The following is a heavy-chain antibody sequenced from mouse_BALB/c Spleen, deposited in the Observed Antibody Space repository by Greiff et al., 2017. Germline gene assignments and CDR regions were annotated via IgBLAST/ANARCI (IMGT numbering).Heavy chain of an antibody. Sequence: EVKLMESGPGLVKPSQSLSLTCTVTGYSITSDYAWNWIRQFPGNKLEWMGYISYSGSTSYNPSLKSRISITRDTSKNQFFLQLNSVTTEDTATYYCARSDYGSSYGAMDYWGQGTSVTVSS. CDR3: ARSDYGSSYGAMDY. J-gene: IGHJ4*01. CDR1: GYSITSDYA. D-gene: IGHD1-1*01. CDR2: ISYSGST. V-gene: IGHV3-2*02.